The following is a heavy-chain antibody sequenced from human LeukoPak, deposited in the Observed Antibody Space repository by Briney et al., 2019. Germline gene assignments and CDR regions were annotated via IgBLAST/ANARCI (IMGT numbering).Heavy chain of an antibody. CDR2: IKSKTDGGTT. CDR3: TTATYYDFWSGYNPYDY. D-gene: IGHD3-3*01. V-gene: IGHV3-15*01. J-gene: IGHJ4*02. Sequence: GGSLRLFCAASGFTFSNAWMSWVRQAPGKGLEWVGRIKSKTDGGTTDYAAPVKGRFTISRDDSKNTLNLQMNSLKTEDTAVYYCTTATYYDFWSGYNPYDYWGQGTLVTVSS. CDR1: GFTFSNAW.